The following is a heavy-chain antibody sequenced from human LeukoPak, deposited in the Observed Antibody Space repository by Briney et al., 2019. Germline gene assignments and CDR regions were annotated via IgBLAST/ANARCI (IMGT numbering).Heavy chain of an antibody. CDR1: GYSLTTYA. CDR3: ALEYGSLWAVMDV. V-gene: IGHV1-3*04. Sequence: ASVNVSCKTSGYSLTTYAIHWVRQAPGQRLEWMGWVNTENDNTKYTQTFQGRVTITRDASASTAYMELSSFRSEDTAVYYCALEYGSLWAVMDVWGQGPRVTVSS. J-gene: IGHJ6*02. D-gene: IGHD1-26*01. CDR2: VNTENDNT.